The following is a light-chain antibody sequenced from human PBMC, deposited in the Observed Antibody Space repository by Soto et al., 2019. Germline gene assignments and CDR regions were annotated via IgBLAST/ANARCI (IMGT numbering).Light chain of an antibody. Sequence: EILMRQSPAPLSVSPGERATLSFRASLSVITNVSWYQQKSGQAPRLLIDAASTRATDIPARFSGSGAGTEFALTISSLQPEDVATYYCQKYNSAPRTFGQRTKVDIK. J-gene: IGKJ1*01. V-gene: IGKV3-15*01. CDR1: LSVITN. CDR3: QKYNSAPRT. CDR2: AAS.